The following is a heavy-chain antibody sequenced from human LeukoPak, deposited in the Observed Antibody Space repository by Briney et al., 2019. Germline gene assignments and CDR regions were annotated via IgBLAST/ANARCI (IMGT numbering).Heavy chain of an antibody. D-gene: IGHD4-17*01. V-gene: IGHV4-59*08. CDR1: GGSISSYS. CDR2: IYYSGST. CDR3: ARHLYDDYANFDY. J-gene: IGHJ4*02. Sequence: SETLSLTCTVSGGSISSYSWSWIRQPPGKGLEWIAYIYYSGSTNYNTSLKSRVTISVDTSKNQFSLKLSSVTAADTAVYYCARHLYDDYANFDYWGQGTLVTVSS.